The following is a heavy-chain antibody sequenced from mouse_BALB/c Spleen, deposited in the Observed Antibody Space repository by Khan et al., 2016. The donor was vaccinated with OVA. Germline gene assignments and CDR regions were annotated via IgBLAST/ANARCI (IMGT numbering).Heavy chain of an antibody. V-gene: IGHV5-9*02. CDR3: SRPSYYGNPWFTY. J-gene: IGHJ3*01. Sequence: EVQLVESGGGLVKPGGSLKLSCAPSGFAFSSYDMSWVRQTLEKRMEWVATISGTGIYTYYPDSVKGRFTISRDNARNTLYLQMSSLGSEDTALYYCSRPSYYGNPWFTYWGQGTLVTVSA. D-gene: IGHD2-10*01. CDR1: GFAFSSYD. CDR2: ISGTGIYT.